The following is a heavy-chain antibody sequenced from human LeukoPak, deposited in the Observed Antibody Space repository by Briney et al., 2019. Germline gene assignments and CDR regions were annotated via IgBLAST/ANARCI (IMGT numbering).Heavy chain of an antibody. D-gene: IGHD3-10*01. CDR1: GASISSYY. CDR2: IYYSGST. Sequence: SETLSLTCTVSGASISSYYWSWIRQPPGKGLEWIGYIYYSGSTNYNPSLKSRVTISIDTSKNQFSLRLSSVTAADTAVYYCARSPSRSGASGFDYWGQGTLVTVSS. V-gene: IGHV4-59*01. CDR3: ARSPSRSGASGFDY. J-gene: IGHJ4*02.